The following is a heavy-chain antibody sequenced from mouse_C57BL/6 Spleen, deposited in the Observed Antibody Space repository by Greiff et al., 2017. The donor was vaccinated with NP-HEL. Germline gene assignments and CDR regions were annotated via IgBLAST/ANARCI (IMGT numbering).Heavy chain of an antibody. V-gene: IGHV1-4*01. CDR1: GYTFTSYS. J-gene: IGHJ2*01. CDR3: ARNDYYDSSFDY. Sequence: QVHVKQSGAELVRPGASVKMSCKASGYTFTSYSMHWVKQRPGQGLEWIGYINPCSGYTKYNQKFKDKATLTADKSSSTAYMQLSSLTSEDSAVYYCARNDYYDSSFDYWGQGTTLTVSS. D-gene: IGHD1-1*01. CDR2: INPCSGYT.